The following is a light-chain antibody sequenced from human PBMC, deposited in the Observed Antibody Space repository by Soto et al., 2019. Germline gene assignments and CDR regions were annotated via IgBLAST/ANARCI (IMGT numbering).Light chain of an antibody. CDR3: QQYEKWPPSIT. V-gene: IGKV3-15*01. Sequence: IVMTQSPATLSVSPGDRVTLSCRSSQPVNNNLAWYQHKPGQAPRLLLYGASTRATGISARFSGGGSGTEFTLTISSLHSEDFALYFCQQYEKWPPSITCGQGTRLEIK. J-gene: IGKJ5*01. CDR2: GAS. CDR1: QPVNNN.